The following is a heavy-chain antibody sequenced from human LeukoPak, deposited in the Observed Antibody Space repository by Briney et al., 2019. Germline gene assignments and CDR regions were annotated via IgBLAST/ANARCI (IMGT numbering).Heavy chain of an antibody. D-gene: IGHD7-27*01. J-gene: IGHJ4*02. V-gene: IGHV1-69*04. CDR3: ARDPSGNLGTY. CDR1: GGTFSSFA. Sequence: SVKVSCKASGGTFSSFAISWVRQAPGQGLEWMGRIIPILGIANYARKFQGRVTITADKSTSTAYMELRSLRSEDTAVYYCARDPSGNLGTYWGQGTLVTVSS. CDR2: IIPILGIA.